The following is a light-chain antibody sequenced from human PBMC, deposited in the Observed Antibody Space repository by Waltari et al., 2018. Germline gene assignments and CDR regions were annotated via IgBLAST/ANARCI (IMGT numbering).Light chain of an antibody. Sequence: DIQMTQSPSSLSASVGDRVTITCRAGQIITNFLNWYRQKPGKAPELLIYAASSLQTGVPSRFNGSGSGTDFTLTVTSLQPEDFATYYCQQIYTTPRTFGQGTKVEIK. CDR1: QIITNF. V-gene: IGKV1-39*01. CDR3: QQIYTTPRT. J-gene: IGKJ1*01. CDR2: AAS.